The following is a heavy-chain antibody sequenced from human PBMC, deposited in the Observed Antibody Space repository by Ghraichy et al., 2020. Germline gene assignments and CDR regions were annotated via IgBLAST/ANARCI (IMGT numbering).Heavy chain of an antibody. CDR1: GYSFTNYG. CDR3: ARALSGSGSYYYPYYGMDV. D-gene: IGHD3-10*01. V-gene: IGHV1-18*01. J-gene: IGHJ6*02. CDR2: ISGYNGYT. Sequence: ASVKVSCKASGYSFTNYGIGWVRQAPGQGLECMGWISGYNGYTYYAHNVQGRVTMTTDTSTTTAYMELRSLESDDTAVYYCARALSGSGSYYYPYYGMDVWGQGTTVTVSS.